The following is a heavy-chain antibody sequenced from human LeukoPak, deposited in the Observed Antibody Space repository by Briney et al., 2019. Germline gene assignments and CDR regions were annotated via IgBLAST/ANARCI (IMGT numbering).Heavy chain of an antibody. CDR1: GFTFSIYW. CDR3: ASLDY. V-gene: IGHV3-74*01. J-gene: IGHJ4*02. Sequence: GGSLRLSCAASGFTFSIYWVHWVRQAPGKGLVWVSSINSDGSSTSYADSVKGRFTISRDNAKNTLYLQMNTLRAEDAAVYYCASLDYWGQGTPVNVSS. CDR2: INSDGSST.